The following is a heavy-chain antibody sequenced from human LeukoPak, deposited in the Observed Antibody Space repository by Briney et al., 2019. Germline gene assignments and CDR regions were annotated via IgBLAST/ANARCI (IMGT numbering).Heavy chain of an antibody. CDR1: GYNFTNYW. J-gene: IGHJ3*02. D-gene: IGHD1-26*01. Sequence: GESLKISCEGSGYNFTNYWIGWVRQMPGKGLEWMGIIYPSNSDTRYSPSFQGQVTISADKSISTAYLQWSSLKASDTAMYYCARRPVVGTTKAFDIWGQGTMVTVSS. CDR3: ARRPVVGTTKAFDI. V-gene: IGHV5-51*01. CDR2: IYPSNSDT.